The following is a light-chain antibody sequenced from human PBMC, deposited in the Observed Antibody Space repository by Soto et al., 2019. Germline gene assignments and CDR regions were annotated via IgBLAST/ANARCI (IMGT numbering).Light chain of an antibody. V-gene: IGKV1-5*01. CDR1: QSISSC. Sequence: DIQMTKSPSTLSASLGARVTVTCRASQSISSCLAWYQQKPGKAPKLXXXDASSLESGVPSRFSGSGSGTEFTLTISSLQPEDFATYYCQQYKSYSPLTFGGGTKVDIK. J-gene: IGKJ4*01. CDR2: DAS. CDR3: QQYKSYSPLT.